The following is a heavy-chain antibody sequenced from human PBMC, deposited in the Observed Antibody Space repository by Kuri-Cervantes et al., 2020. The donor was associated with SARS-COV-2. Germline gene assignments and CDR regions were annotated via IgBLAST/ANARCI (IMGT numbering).Heavy chain of an antibody. V-gene: IGHV3-30-3*01. J-gene: IGHJ4*02. D-gene: IGHD1-26*01. CDR1: GFTFSSYA. Sequence: LSLTCAASGFTFSSYAVHWVRQAPGKGLEWVAVISYDGSSKYYADSVKGRFTISRDNSKNTLYLQMNSLRAEDTAVYYCAKGSATSVWGQGTLVTVSS. CDR3: AKGSATSV. CDR2: ISYDGSSK.